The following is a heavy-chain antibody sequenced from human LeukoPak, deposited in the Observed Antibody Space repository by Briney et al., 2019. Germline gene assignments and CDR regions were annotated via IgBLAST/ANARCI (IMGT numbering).Heavy chain of an antibody. J-gene: IGHJ4*02. CDR1: GFTFSSYG. CDR2: IRYDGSNK. CDR3: ANAYDILPAIGNFDY. D-gene: IGHD3-9*01. Sequence: PGGSLRLSCAASGFTFSSYGMHWVRQAPGKGLEWVAFIRYDGSNKYYADSVKGRFTISRDNSKNTLYLQMNSLRAEDTAVYYCANAYDILPAIGNFDYWGQGTLVTVSS. V-gene: IGHV3-30*02.